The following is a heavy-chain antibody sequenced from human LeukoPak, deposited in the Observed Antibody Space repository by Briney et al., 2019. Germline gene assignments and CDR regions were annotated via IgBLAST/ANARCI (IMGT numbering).Heavy chain of an antibody. D-gene: IGHD4-23*01. Sequence: ASVKVSCKVSGHTLTELSMHWVRQAPGKGLEWMGGFDPEDGETIYAQKFQGRVTMTEDTSTDTAYMELSSLRSEDTAVYYCATTVEYGTDFDYWGQGTLVTVSS. CDR3: ATTVEYGTDFDY. V-gene: IGHV1-24*01. J-gene: IGHJ4*02. CDR1: GHTLTELS. CDR2: FDPEDGET.